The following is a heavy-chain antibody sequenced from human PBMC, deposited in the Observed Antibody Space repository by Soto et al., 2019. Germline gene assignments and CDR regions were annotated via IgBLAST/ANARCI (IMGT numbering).Heavy chain of an antibody. J-gene: IGHJ3*01. Sequence: QITLKESGPTLVKPTQTLTLTCTFSGFSLSTSGVGVGWIRQPPGKALEWLALMFWDDDKRYSPSLKSRVTITKDTSKTQVVLTMTNMDPGVTGTYYCAQGVNAHGWGSDSFDVWGQGTMVTVSS. CDR2: MFWDDDK. V-gene: IGHV2-5*02. CDR3: AQGVNAHGWGSDSFDV. D-gene: IGHD3-16*01. CDR1: GFSLSTSGVG.